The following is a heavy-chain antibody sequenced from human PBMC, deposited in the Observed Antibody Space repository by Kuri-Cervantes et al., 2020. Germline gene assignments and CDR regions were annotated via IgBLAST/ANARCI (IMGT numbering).Heavy chain of an antibody. CDR1: GGTFSSYA. Sequence: ASVKVSCKASGGTFSSYAISWVRQAPGRGLEWMGWISAYNGNTNYAQKLQGRVTMTTDTSTSTAYMELRSLRSDDTAVYYCARGMGENYYDSSGYYDYWGQGTLVTVSS. V-gene: IGHV1-18*01. CDR3: ARGMGENYYDSSGYYDY. CDR2: ISAYNGNT. D-gene: IGHD3-22*01. J-gene: IGHJ4*02.